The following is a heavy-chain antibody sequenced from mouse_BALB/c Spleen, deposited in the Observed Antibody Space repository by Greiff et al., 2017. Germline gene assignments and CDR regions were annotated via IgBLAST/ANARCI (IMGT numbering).Heavy chain of an antibody. CDR2: IRLKSDNYAT. J-gene: IGHJ4*01. CDR1: GFTFSSYA. CDR3: TRGGYEAMDY. V-gene: IGHV6-6*02. Sequence: EVKLMESGGGLVKPGGSLKLSCAASGFTFSSYAMSWVRQTPEKRLEWVAEIRLKSDNYATHYAESVKGKFTISRDDSKSRLYLQMNSLRAEDTGIYYCTRGGYEAMDYWGQGTSVTVSS. D-gene: IGHD1-1*02.